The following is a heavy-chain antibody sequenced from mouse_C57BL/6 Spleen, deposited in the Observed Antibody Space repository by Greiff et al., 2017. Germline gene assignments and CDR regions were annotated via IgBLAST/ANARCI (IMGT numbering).Heavy chain of an antibody. CDR2: IYPGGGYT. J-gene: IGHJ2*01. CDR3: ARSDYGSSSFDY. Sequence: QVQLQQSGAELVRPGTSVKMSCKASGYTFTNYWIGWAKQRPGHGLEWIGDIYPGGGYTNYNEQFKGKATLTADKSSSTAYMQFSSLTSEDSAIYYCARSDYGSSSFDYWGQGTTLTVSS. CDR1: GYTFTNYW. V-gene: IGHV1-63*01. D-gene: IGHD1-1*01.